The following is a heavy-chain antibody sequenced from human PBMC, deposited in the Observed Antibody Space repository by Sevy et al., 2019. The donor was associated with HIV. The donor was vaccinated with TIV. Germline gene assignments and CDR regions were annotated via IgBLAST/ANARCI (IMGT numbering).Heavy chain of an antibody. J-gene: IGHJ4*02. V-gene: IGHV3-15*01. CDR3: TSMTTVEGVFDF. Sequence: GGSLRLSCAASGFIFSNACMSWVRQAPGKGLEWVGRIKSKSDGGPSDYAAHVTGRFTISRDDSRNTLYLQMNSLKTEDTAVYYCTSMTTVEGVFDFWGQGTLVTVSS. CDR2: IKSKSDGGPS. D-gene: IGHD4-17*01. CDR1: GFIFSNAC.